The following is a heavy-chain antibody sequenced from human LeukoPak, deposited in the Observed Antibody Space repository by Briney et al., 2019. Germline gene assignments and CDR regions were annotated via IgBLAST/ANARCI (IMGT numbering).Heavy chain of an antibody. J-gene: IGHJ1*01. CDR3: ATYSSLNRREFQF. CDR2: IKTDGSEK. Sequence: GGSLRLSCEGSGFTLSNYWMGWVRQAPGKGLQWVANIKTDGSEKYYVDSVKGRFTISRDNAKNSLYLQMNSLRAEDTAVYYCATYSSLNRREFQFWGQGTLLTVSS. D-gene: IGHD3-22*01. CDR1: GFTLSNYW. V-gene: IGHV3-7*01.